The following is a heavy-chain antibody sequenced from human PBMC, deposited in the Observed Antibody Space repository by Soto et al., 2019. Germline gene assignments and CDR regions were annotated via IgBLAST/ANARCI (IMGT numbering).Heavy chain of an antibody. V-gene: IGHV1-69*13. Sequence: SVKVSCKASGGTFSSYAISWVRQAPGQGLEWMGGIIPIFGTANYAQKFQGRVTITADESTSTAYMELSSLRSEDTAVYYCARRYGASNWFDPWGQGTLVTVSS. CDR2: IIPIFGTA. D-gene: IGHD1-26*01. CDR1: GGTFSSYA. CDR3: ARRYGASNWFDP. J-gene: IGHJ5*02.